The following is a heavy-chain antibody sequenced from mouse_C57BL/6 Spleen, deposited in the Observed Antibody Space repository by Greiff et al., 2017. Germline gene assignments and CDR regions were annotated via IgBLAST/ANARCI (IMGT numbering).Heavy chain of an antibody. V-gene: IGHV1-69*01. CDR3: ARSHGNYWYFDV. CDR2: IDPSDSYT. J-gene: IGHJ1*03. D-gene: IGHD2-1*01. CDR1: GYTFTSYW. Sequence: QVQLQQPGAELVLPGASVKLSCKASGYTFTSYWMHWVKPRPGQGLEWIGEIDPSDSYTNYNQKFKGKSTLTVDKSSSTAYMQLSSLTSEDSAVYYCARSHGNYWYFDVWGTGTTVTVSS.